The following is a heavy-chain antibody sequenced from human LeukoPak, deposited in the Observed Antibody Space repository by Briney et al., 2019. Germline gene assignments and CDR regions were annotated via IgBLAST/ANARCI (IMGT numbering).Heavy chain of an antibody. CDR3: ARLLAVAGGDAFDI. D-gene: IGHD6-19*01. Sequence: PSETLSLTCTVSGGPISGYFWSWIRQPPGKGLELIGYLYYSGSTNYNPSLKSRVTVSVDTSKDQFSLRLSSVTAADTAVYYCARLLAVAGGDAFDIWGQGKMVTVSS. J-gene: IGHJ3*02. CDR2: LYYSGST. CDR1: GGPISGYF. V-gene: IGHV4-59*08.